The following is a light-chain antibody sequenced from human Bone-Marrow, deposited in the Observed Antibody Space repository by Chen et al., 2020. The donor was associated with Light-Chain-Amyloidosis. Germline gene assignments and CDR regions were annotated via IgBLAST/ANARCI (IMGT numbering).Light chain of an antibody. Sequence: QSALTQPASGSGAPGQSITISSTGTSSDVGGYNHVSWYQQHPGKTPKLMIYEVSNRPSGVSKRFSGSKSGNTASLTISGLQAEDAADYYCSSYTSSSTLVFGGGTKLTVL. CDR3: SSYTSSSTLV. V-gene: IGLV2-14*01. CDR2: EVS. J-gene: IGLJ3*02. CDR1: SSDVGGYNH.